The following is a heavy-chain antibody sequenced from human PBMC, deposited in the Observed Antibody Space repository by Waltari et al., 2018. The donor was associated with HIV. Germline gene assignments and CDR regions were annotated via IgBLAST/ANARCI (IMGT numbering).Heavy chain of an antibody. J-gene: IGHJ4*02. Sequence: EVQLVESGGGLVQPGGSLRLSCAASGFTFSSYWMHWVRQAPGKGLVGVLRINSDGSSTSYADSVKGRFTISRDNAKNTLYLQMNSLRAEDTAVYYCARVRRYCSSTSCSYYFDYWGQGTLVTVSS. V-gene: IGHV3-74*01. CDR3: ARVRRYCSSTSCSYYFDY. D-gene: IGHD2-2*01. CDR1: GFTFSSYW. CDR2: INSDGSST.